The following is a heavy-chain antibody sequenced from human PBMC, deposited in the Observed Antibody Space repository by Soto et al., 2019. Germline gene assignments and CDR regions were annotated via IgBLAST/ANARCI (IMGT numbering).Heavy chain of an antibody. D-gene: IGHD2-15*01. V-gene: IGHV4-59*01. CDR2: ISYSGST. Sequence: PSEPLSLNWTVSGGSMSSYYWTWLRQSPGRGLEWIGYISYSGSTYYNPSLKSRVTISADTSKNQFSLRMNSMIAADTAVYYCARADPDASVGYWGQGPLVTV. CDR3: ARADPDASVGY. J-gene: IGHJ4*02. CDR1: GGSMSSYY.